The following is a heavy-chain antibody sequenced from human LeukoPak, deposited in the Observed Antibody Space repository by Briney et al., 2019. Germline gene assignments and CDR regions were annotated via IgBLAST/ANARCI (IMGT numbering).Heavy chain of an antibody. CDR2: IHSGGSDV. J-gene: IGHJ4*02. CDR3: ARGHYDILTGNYKWTPDY. V-gene: IGHV3-21*06. D-gene: IGHD3-9*01. CDR1: GFTFSSYK. Sequence: GGSLRLSCAASGFTFSSYKMNWVRQAPGRELEWVSSIHSGGSDVYYADSVKGRFTVSRDNAKNSLFLQMNSLRAEDTALYYCARGHYDILTGNYKWTPDYWGQGTLVTVSS.